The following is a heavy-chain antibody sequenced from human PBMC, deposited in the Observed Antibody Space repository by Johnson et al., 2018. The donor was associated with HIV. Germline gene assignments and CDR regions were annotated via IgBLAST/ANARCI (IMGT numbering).Heavy chain of an antibody. CDR2: ISYDGSNK. V-gene: IGHV3-30*14. CDR3: ASGDDDGF. J-gene: IGHJ4*03. Sequence: VRLVESGGGVVQPGRSLRLSCAASGFTFSSYVMHWVRQAPGKGLEWVAVISYDGSNKYHADSVKGRFTLSRDNSKNTLYLQMNSLRPEDTAVYYCASGDDDGFWGRGTLVTVSS. CDR1: GFTFSSYV. D-gene: IGHD5-12*01.